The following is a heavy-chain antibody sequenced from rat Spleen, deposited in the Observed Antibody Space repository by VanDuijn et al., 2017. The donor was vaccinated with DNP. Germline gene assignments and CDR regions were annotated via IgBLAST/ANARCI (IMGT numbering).Heavy chain of an antibody. CDR1: GFNFNEHW. CDR3: VREHLGVTY. D-gene: IGHD4-3*01. J-gene: IGHJ3*01. V-gene: IGHV4-2*01. CDR2: INKDSSRI. Sequence: EVKLVESGGGLVQPGRSLKLSCAASGFNFNEHWMGWVRQAPGKGLEWIGEINKDSSRINYAPSLKAKFTISRENAQNILYLQMSRLISEDTATYYCVREHLGVTYWGQGTLVTVSS.